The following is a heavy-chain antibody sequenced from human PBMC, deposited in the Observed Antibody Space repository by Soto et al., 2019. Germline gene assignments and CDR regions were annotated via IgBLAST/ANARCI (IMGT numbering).Heavy chain of an antibody. CDR2: GYYTGST. CDR1: GGSISGSY. CDR3: ARSVAVPGAHIDY. Sequence: PSETLSLTCSVSGGSISGSYWSWIRQSPGKGLEWLGYGYYTGSTNYSPSLRSRVSISVDTSKNEFSLRLSSVTAADTAVYFCARSVAVPGAHIDYWGQGTQVTVSS. V-gene: IGHV4-59*01. D-gene: IGHD6-19*01. J-gene: IGHJ4*02.